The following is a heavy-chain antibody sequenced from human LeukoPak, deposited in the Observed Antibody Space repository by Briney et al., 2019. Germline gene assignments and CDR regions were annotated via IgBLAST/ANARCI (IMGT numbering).Heavy chain of an antibody. J-gene: IGHJ4*02. CDR1: GFTFSSYW. V-gene: IGHV3-7*01. CDR3: ARVQGGGYRTADY. D-gene: IGHD6-19*01. CDR2: IKQDGSNQ. Sequence: GGSLRLSCAASGFTFSSYWMSWVRQAPGKGLEWVANIKQDGSNQYYADSVKGRFTISRDNSKNTLFLQMNSLRGEDTAMYYCARVQGGGYRTADYWGQGTLVTVSS.